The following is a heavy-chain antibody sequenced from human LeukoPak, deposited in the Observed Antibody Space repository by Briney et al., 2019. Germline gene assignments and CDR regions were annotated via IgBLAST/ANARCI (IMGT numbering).Heavy chain of an antibody. V-gene: IGHV4-34*01. D-gene: IGHD2-2*01. CDR2: INHSGST. CDR3: ASGFVVPATSFDY. J-gene: IGHJ4*02. Sequence: PSETLSLTCAVYGGSFSGYYWSWIRQPPGKGLEWIGEINHSGSTNYNPSLKSRVTISVDTSKNQFSLKLSSVTAADTAVYYCASGFVVPATSFDYWGQGTPVTVSS. CDR1: GGSFSGYY.